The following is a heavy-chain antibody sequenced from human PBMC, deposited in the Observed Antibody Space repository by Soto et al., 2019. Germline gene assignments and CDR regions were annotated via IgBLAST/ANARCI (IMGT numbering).Heavy chain of an antibody. V-gene: IGHV6-1*01. CDR1: GDSVSSNSAA. J-gene: IGHJ3*02. D-gene: IGHD3-3*01. Sequence: PSQTLSLTCAISGDSVSSNSAAWNWIRQSPSRGLEWLGRTYYRSKWYNDYAVSVKSRITINPDTSKNQFSLQLNSVTPEDTAVYYCARDRAIFGVLIMLDAFDIWGQGTMVTVSS. CDR2: TYYRSKWYN. CDR3: ARDRAIFGVLIMLDAFDI.